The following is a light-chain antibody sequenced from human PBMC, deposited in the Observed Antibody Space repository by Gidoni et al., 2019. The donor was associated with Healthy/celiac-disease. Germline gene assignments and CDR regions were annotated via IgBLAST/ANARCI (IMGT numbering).Light chain of an antibody. CDR2: DAS. J-gene: IGKJ3*01. V-gene: IGKV3-11*01. CDR3: QQRSNWPDSFT. CDR1: QSVSSY. Sequence: EIALPQSPAPLSLSPGERATPSCRASQSVSSYLAWYHQNPGQAPMPLIYDASTRATGIPARFSGSGSGTDFTLTISSLEPEDFAVYYCQQRSNWPDSFTFGPGTKVDIK.